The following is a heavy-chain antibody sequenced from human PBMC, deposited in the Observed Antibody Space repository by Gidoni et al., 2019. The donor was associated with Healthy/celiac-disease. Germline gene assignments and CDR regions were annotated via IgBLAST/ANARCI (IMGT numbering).Heavy chain of an antibody. D-gene: IGHD6-19*01. V-gene: IGHV3-49*03. CDR1: GFTFGDYA. CDR2: IRSKAYGGTT. CDR3: TRYSSGWYGTLYYGMDV. Sequence: EVQLVESGGGLVQPGRSLRLSCTASGFTFGDYAMSWFRQAPGKGLEWVGFIRSKAYGGTTEYAASVKGRFTISRDDSKSIAYLQMNSLKTEDTAVYYCTRYSSGWYGTLYYGMDVWGQGTTVTVSS. J-gene: IGHJ6*02.